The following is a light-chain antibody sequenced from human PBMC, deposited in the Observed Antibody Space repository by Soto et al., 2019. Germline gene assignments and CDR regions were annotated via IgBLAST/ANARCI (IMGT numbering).Light chain of an antibody. CDR1: SSDVGAYNF. Sequence: QSVLTQPASVSGSPGQSITISCTGTSSDVGAYNFVSWYQQYPGKAPKVIIFEVRKRPSGVSNRFSGSKSGDTASLTISGLQAEDEADYYCSSYRSSTTFVIGTGTKGTVL. CDR3: SSYRSSTTFV. V-gene: IGLV2-14*01. J-gene: IGLJ1*01. CDR2: EVR.